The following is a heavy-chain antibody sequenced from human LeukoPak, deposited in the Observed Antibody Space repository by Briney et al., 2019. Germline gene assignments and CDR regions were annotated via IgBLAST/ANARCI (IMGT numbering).Heavy chain of an antibody. CDR2: ISTSGGTI. V-gene: IGHV3-48*03. Sequence: GGSLRLSCAASGFTFSSYEMNWVRQAPGKGLEWISYISTSGGTIYYADSVKGRFTISRDNAKNSLNLQMSSLRAEDTAVYYCAREGRGDDSSVYGRWWGGPDQQVYNNYFMDVWGKGTTVTVSS. CDR3: AREGRGDDSSVYGRWWGGPDQQVYNNYFMDV. CDR1: GFTFSSYE. J-gene: IGHJ6*03. D-gene: IGHD3-22*01.